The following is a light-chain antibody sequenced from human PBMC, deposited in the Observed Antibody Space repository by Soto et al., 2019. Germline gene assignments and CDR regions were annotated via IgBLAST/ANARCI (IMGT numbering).Light chain of an antibody. CDR1: QSVTSSY. CDR3: HHYGSSPPWT. Sequence: EIVLTQSPGTLSLSPGERATLSCRASQSVTSSYLAWYQQKPGQAPRLLIFGASTRATGIPDRFSGSGSWTDFTLTISRLEPEDFAVYYCHHYGSSPPWTFGQGTKVEIK. CDR2: GAS. V-gene: IGKV3-20*01. J-gene: IGKJ1*01.